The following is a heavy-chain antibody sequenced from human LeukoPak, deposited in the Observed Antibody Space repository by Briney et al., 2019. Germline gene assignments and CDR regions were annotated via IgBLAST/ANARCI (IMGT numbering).Heavy chain of an antibody. V-gene: IGHV5-51*01. Sequence: GESLKISCKGSGYSFTSYWIGWVRQMPGKGLEWMGIIYPGDSDTRYSPSFQGQVTISADKSISTAYLQWSSLKASDTAMYYCARVETMATIEDYYYYMDVWGKGTTVTVSS. J-gene: IGHJ6*03. D-gene: IGHD5-24*01. CDR2: IYPGDSDT. CDR3: ARVETMATIEDYYYYMDV. CDR1: GYSFTSYW.